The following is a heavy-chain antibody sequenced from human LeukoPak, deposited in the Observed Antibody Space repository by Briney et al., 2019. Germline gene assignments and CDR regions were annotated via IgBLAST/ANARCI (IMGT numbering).Heavy chain of an antibody. CDR2: IADGGETT. CDR1: GFTFRNYG. V-gene: IGHV3-23*01. J-gene: IGHJ4*02. CDR3: ARKAARASGYDY. Sequence: PGGSLRLSCAVSGFTFRNYGMSWVRQAPGMGLEWVSAIADGGETTYYADSVKGRFTISRDYSRNTLFLHMNSLRAEDTAVYYCARKAARASGYDYWGQGILVTVSS. D-gene: IGHD5-12*01.